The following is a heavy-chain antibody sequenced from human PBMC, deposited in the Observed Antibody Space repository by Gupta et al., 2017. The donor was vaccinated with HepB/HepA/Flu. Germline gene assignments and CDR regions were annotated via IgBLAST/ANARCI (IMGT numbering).Heavy chain of an antibody. Sequence: EVQLAESGGGLVQPGGSLRLSCAASGFTVSSYWMHWVRQAPGKGLVWVSRMNQHGSVINYADSVKGRFTISGDNTKNALYLQMNSLRAEDTAIYFCSRDTFGPYDYWGQGTLVTVSA. D-gene: IGHD2/OR15-2a*01. V-gene: IGHV3-74*01. CDR2: MNQHGSVI. CDR1: GFTVSSYW. J-gene: IGHJ4*02. CDR3: SRDTFGPYDY.